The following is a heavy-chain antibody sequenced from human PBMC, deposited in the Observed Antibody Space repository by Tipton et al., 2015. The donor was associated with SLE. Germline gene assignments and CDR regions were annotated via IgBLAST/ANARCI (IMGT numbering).Heavy chain of an antibody. J-gene: IGHJ3*02. CDR1: GGSISSGYY. CDR2: IYQSGST. V-gene: IGHV4-38-2*02. Sequence: TLSLTCTVSGGSISSGYYWGWIRQPPGKGLEWIGSIYQSGSTYYNPSLKSRVTISVDTSKNQFSLKLSSVTAADTAVYYCARDRAFYYGSGPDAFDIWGQGTMVTVSS. CDR3: ARDRAFYYGSGPDAFDI. D-gene: IGHD3-10*01.